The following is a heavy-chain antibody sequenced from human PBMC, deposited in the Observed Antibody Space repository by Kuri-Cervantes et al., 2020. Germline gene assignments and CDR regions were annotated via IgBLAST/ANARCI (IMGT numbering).Heavy chain of an antibody. CDR2: ISYDGSNK. CDR3: ARDFSVTNPFSFDY. Sequence: LSLTCAASGFTFSSYAMHCVRQAPGKGLEWVAVISYDGSNKYYADSVKGRFTISRDNSKNTLYLQMNSLRAEDTAVYYCARDFSVTNPFSFDYWGQGTLVTVSS. V-gene: IGHV3-30-3*01. D-gene: IGHD2-21*02. CDR1: GFTFSSYA. J-gene: IGHJ4*02.